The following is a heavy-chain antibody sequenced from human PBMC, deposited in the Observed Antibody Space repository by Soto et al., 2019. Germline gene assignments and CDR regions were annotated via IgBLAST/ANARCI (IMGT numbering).Heavy chain of an antibody. CDR2: VEHNGNN. CDR1: GGTFSGYF. V-gene: IGHV4-34*01. J-gene: IGHJ4*02. Sequence: SETLSLTCAVYGGTFSGYFWSWVRQPPGKGLEWIGEVEHNGNNNINPSLKSRVTMSVDTSKNQISLTLASVTAADTAVYYCARDFRYFPYWGQGTLVTVSS. D-gene: IGHD3-10*01. CDR3: ARDFRYFPY.